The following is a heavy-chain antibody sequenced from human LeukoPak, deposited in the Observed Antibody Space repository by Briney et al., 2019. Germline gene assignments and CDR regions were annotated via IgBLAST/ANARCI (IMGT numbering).Heavy chain of an antibody. V-gene: IGHV3-74*01. CDR2: INNDGSHT. Sequence: GGSLRLSCAASGFTFSDYWIHWVRQAPGKGLDWVSRINNDGSHTIYADFVEGRFTVSRDNAKNTLYLQMNSLRAEDTAIYYCARGGGDHAFDIWGQGTMVTVSS. CDR1: GFTFSDYW. D-gene: IGHD2-21*02. J-gene: IGHJ3*02. CDR3: ARGGGDHAFDI.